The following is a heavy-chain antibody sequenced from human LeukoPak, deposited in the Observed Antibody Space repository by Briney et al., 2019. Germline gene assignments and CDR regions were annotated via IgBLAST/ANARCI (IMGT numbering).Heavy chain of an antibody. J-gene: IGHJ4*02. Sequence: GASVTVSFKASGYTFTIYGTSWVRQAPGQGLEWMGCISAYNGNTNYAQKLQGRVTMTTDTSTSTAYMELRSLRSDDTAVYYCASPRHYGSASYYNGGYDFDYWGQGTLVTVS. D-gene: IGHD3-10*01. V-gene: IGHV1-18*01. CDR2: ISAYNGNT. CDR1: GYTFTIYG. CDR3: ASPRHYGSASYYNGGYDFDY.